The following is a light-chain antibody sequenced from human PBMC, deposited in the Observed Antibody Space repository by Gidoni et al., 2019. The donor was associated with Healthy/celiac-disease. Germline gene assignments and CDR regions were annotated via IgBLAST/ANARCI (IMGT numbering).Light chain of an antibody. J-gene: IGLJ2*01. Sequence: SYELTQPPSVSVSPGQTASITCSGDKLGNKYACWYQQKSGQSPVLVIYQDNKRPSGIPERFSGSNSGNTATLTISGIQAMDEADYYCQAWDSSTAVVFGGGTKLTVL. CDR2: QDN. CDR3: QAWDSSTAVV. CDR1: KLGNKY. V-gene: IGLV3-1*01.